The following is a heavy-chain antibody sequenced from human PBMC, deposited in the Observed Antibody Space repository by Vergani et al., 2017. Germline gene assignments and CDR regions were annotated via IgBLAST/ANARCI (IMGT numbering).Heavy chain of an antibody. J-gene: IGHJ5*02. D-gene: IGHD6-13*01. CDR2: INPNSGGT. CDR3: ARDNRLSSSWYGNWFDP. CDR1: GYTFTGYY. V-gene: IGHV1-2*02. Sequence: QVQLVQSGAEVKKPGASVKVSCKASGYTFTGYYMHWVRQAPGQGLEWMGWINPNSGGTNYAQKFQGRVTMTRDTSISTAYMELSRLRSEDTAVYYCARDNRLSSSWYGNWFDPWGQGTLVTVSS.